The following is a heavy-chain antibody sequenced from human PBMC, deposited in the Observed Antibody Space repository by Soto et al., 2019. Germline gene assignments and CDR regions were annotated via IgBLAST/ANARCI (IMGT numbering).Heavy chain of an antibody. V-gene: IGHV3-21*01. CDR3: ARDFPVDDYDSSEIADF. CDR2: ISGSSTYI. D-gene: IGHD3-22*01. Sequence: EVQLVESGGGLVKPGGSLRLSCAASGFTFSTFNMNWVRQAPGKGLEWVSSISGSSTYISYADSLKGRFTISRDNAKNSLYLQMNNLRAEDTAVYYCARDFPVDDYDSSEIADFWGQGTLVTVSS. CDR1: GFTFSTFN. J-gene: IGHJ4*02.